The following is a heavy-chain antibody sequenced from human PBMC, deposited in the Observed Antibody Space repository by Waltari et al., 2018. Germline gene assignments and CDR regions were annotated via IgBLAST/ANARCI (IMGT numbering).Heavy chain of an antibody. D-gene: IGHD3-16*01. CDR1: GGTFSSYA. CDR3: AIGLGDGYNCFDS. CDR2: CIPNLATA. Sequence: QVQLVQSGAEVKKPGSSVKVYCKASGGTFSSYAISWVRQAPGQGLEWKGGCIPNLATAHYAQNFQGRVTITTHESTRTAYMELSSLTSEDTAVYYCAIGLGDGYNCFDSWGQGTLVTVSS. V-gene: IGHV1-69*05. J-gene: IGHJ5*01.